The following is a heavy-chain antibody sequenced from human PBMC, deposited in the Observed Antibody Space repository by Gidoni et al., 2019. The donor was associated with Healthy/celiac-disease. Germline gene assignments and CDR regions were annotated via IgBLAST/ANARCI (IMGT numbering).Heavy chain of an antibody. CDR1: GGSFSGYY. CDR3: ARARLYGGNEDY. Sequence: QVQLQQWGAGLLKPSETLSLTCAVYGGSFSGYYWSWIRQPPGKGLEWIGEINHSGSTNYNPSLKSRVTISVDTSKNQFSLKLSSVTAADTAVYYCARARLYGGNEDYWGQGTLVTVSS. J-gene: IGHJ4*02. CDR2: INHSGST. V-gene: IGHV4-34*01. D-gene: IGHD2-15*01.